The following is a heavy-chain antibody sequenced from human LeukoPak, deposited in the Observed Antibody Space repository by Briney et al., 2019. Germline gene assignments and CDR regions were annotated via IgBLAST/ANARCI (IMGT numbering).Heavy chain of an antibody. CDR3: ATVVRDDILTGYYIDY. CDR1: GGSISSYY. CDR2: IYYSGST. J-gene: IGHJ4*02. Sequence: SETLSLTCTVSGGSISSYYWSWIRQPPGKGLEWIGYIYYSGSTKHNPSFKSRVTISVDTSKNQFSLKLISVTAADTAVYYCATVVRDDILTGYYIDYWGQGTLVTVSS. D-gene: IGHD3-9*01. V-gene: IGHV4-59*01.